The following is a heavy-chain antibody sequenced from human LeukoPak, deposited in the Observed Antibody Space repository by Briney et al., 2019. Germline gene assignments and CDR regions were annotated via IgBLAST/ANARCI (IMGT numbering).Heavy chain of an antibody. CDR2: ISYDGSNK. V-gene: IGHV3-30-3*01. CDR3: ARETPGSYDY. J-gene: IGHJ4*02. Sequence: PGGSLRLSCAASGFTFSSYAMSWVRQAPGKGLEWVAVISYDGSNKYYADSVKGRFTISRDNSKNTLYLQMNSLRAEDTAVYYCARETPGSYDYWGQGTLVTVSS. D-gene: IGHD1-26*01. CDR1: GFTFSSYA.